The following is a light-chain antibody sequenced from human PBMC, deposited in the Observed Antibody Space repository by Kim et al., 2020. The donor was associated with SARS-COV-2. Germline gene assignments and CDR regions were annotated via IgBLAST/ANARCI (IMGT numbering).Light chain of an antibody. CDR1: TSNIGAGYD. V-gene: IGLV1-40*01. CDR3: QSYDASLTAVL. CDR2: GNT. Sequence: QSVLTQPPSVSGAPGQRVTFSCTGTTSNIGAGYDVHWYQQLPGTAPKLLIYGNTIRPSGVPDRFSGSKSGTSASLAITGLQAEDEADYYCQSYDASLTAVLFGGGTQLTVL. J-gene: IGLJ3*02.